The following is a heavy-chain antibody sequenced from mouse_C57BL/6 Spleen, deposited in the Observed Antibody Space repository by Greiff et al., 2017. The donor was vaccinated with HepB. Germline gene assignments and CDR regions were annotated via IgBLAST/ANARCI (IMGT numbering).Heavy chain of an antibody. Sequence: QVQLQQPGAELVRPGSSVKLSCKASGYTFTSYWMHWVKQRPIQGLEWIGNIDPSDSETHYNQKFKDKATLTVDKSSSTAYMQLSSLTSEDSAVYYCARLIDYDGYFDVWGTGTTVTVSS. V-gene: IGHV1-52*01. D-gene: IGHD2-4*01. CDR3: ARLIDYDGYFDV. J-gene: IGHJ1*03. CDR1: GYTFTSYW. CDR2: IDPSDSET.